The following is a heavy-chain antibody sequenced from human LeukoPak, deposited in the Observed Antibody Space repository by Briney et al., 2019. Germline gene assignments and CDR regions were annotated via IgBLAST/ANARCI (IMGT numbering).Heavy chain of an antibody. D-gene: IGHD3-22*01. Sequence: GGSLRLSCAASGFTFSSYSMNWVRQAPGKGLEWVSYISSSSSTIYYADSVKGRFTISRDNAKNSLYLQMNSLRAEDTAVYYCARSPHPYYYDSSGHPWGQGTLVTVSS. V-gene: IGHV3-48*04. CDR1: GFTFSSYS. CDR3: ARSPHPYYYDSSGHP. CDR2: ISSSSSTI. J-gene: IGHJ5*02.